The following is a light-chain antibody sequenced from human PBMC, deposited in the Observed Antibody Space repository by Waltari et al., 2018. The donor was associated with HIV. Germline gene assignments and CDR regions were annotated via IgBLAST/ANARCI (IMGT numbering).Light chain of an antibody. J-gene: IGLJ1*01. CDR2: EVI. CDR3: CSYAGWSDSWG. V-gene: IGLV2-8*01. CDR1: SSDVGGYNY. Sequence: QSALTQPPSASGSPGQSVTISCTGTSSDVGGYNYVSWYLQRPGKAPKLVVYEVIKRPSGVPDRFSASKSGNTASLTVSGLQAEDEGDYYCCSYAGWSDSWGFGTGTKVTVL.